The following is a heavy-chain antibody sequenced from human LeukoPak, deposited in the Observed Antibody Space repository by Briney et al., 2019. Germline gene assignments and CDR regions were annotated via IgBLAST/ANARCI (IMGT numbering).Heavy chain of an antibody. D-gene: IGHD3-10*01. Sequence: PGGSLRLSCAAYGFTFSSYAMHWVRQAPGKGLEYVSAISSNGGSTYYANSVKGRFAISRDNSKNTLYLQMGSLRAEDMAVYYCASGRYYYGSGSYLDYWGQGTLVTVSS. V-gene: IGHV3-64*01. CDR2: ISSNGGST. CDR1: GFTFSSYA. CDR3: ASGRYYYGSGSYLDY. J-gene: IGHJ4*02.